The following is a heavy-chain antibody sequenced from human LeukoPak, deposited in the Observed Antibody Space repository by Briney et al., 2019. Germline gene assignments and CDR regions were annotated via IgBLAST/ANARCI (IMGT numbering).Heavy chain of an antibody. CDR1: GFTFSSYA. CDR3: ANSLGRFSSGYYVY. D-gene: IGHD3-22*01. CDR2: ISGSGGST. J-gene: IGHJ4*02. V-gene: IGHV3-23*01. Sequence: GGSLRLSCAASGFTFSSYAMSWVRQAPGKGLEWVSAISGSGGSTYYADSVKGRFTISRDNSKNTLYLQMNSLRAEDTAVYYCANSLGRFSSGYYVYWGQGTLVTVSS.